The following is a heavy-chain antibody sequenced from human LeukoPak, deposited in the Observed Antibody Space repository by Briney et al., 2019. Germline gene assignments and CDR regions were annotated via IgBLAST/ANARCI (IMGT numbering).Heavy chain of an antibody. Sequence: PSETLSLTCAVYGGSFSDYYWSWIRQSPGKGLEWIGQINHSGSTNFNPSLKSRVTISVDTSKNQFSLKLSSVTAADTAVYYCAREIGGYTYGYVPREVSYYFDYWGQGTLVTVSS. J-gene: IGHJ4*02. CDR1: GGSFSDYY. V-gene: IGHV4-34*01. CDR2: INHSGST. D-gene: IGHD5-18*01. CDR3: AREIGGYTYGYVPREVSYYFDY.